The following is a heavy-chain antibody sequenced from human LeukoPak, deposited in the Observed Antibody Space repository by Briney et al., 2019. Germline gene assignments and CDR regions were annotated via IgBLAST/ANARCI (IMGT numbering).Heavy chain of an antibody. V-gene: IGHV3-48*01. J-gene: IGHJ4*02. Sequence: GGSLRLSCTASGFPFIEYSMNWVRQAPGKGLEWISYIGNDSGNTKYADSVRGRFTISADKAKNSLYLQMNSLRVEDTAVYYCARDHNYAFDNWGLGTLVSVAS. CDR3: ARDHNYAFDN. D-gene: IGHD1-1*01. CDR1: GFPFIEYS. CDR2: IGNDSGNT.